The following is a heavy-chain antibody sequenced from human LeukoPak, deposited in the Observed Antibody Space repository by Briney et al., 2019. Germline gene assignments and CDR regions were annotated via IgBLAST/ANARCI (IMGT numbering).Heavy chain of an antibody. J-gene: IGHJ4*02. CDR3: TRAPYSNYVNLDY. D-gene: IGHD4-11*01. Sequence: PGGSLRLSCTASRFTFGDYAMSWVRQAPGKGLEWVGFIRSKAFGGTTEYAASVKGRFTISRDDSKSIAYLQMNNLKTEDTAVYYCTRAPYSNYVNLDYWGQGTLVTVSS. CDR1: RFTFGDYA. V-gene: IGHV3-49*04. CDR2: IRSKAFGGTT.